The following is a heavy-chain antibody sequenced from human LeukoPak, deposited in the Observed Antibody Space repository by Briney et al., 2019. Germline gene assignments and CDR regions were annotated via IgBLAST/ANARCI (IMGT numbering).Heavy chain of an antibody. Sequence: SETLSLTCTVSGGSISSSSYYWGWIRQPPGKGLEWIGSIYYSGSTYYNPSLKSRVTISVDTSKNQFSLKLSSVTAADTAVYYCARRTFIAAAGTVFVWAFDYWGQGTLVTVSS. J-gene: IGHJ4*02. CDR3: ARRTFIAAAGTVFVWAFDY. V-gene: IGHV4-39*01. CDR2: IYYSGST. D-gene: IGHD6-13*01. CDR1: GGSISSSSYY.